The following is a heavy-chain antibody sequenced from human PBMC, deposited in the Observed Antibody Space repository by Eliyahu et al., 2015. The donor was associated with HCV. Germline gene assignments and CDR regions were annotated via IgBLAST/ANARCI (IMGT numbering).Heavy chain of an antibody. D-gene: IGHD3-10*01. CDR2: TSGSGGDT. CDR3: ANYYASFFGLNY. CDR1: GFPFSNYA. Sequence: EVQLLESGGGLVHPGGSLRLSCVVXGFPFSNYAMSWVRQAPGKGLEWVSSTSGSGGDTYYADSVKGRFTISRDNSKSTLYLQMDSLRAEDTAIYYCANYYASFFGLNYWGQGTLVTVSS. V-gene: IGHV3-23*01. J-gene: IGHJ4*02.